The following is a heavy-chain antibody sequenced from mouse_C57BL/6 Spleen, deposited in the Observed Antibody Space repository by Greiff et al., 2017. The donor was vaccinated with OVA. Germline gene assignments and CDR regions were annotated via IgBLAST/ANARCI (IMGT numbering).Heavy chain of an antibody. Sequence: QVQLQQPGAELVKPGASVKLSCKASGYTFTSYWMHWVKQRPGQGLEWIGMIHPNSGSTNYNEKFKSKATLTVDKSSSTAYMQLSSLTSEDSAVYYCARLYYYGSSLHFDCWGQGTTLTVSS. CDR3: ARLYYYGSSLHFDC. CDR2: IHPNSGST. CDR1: GYTFTSYW. D-gene: IGHD1-1*01. V-gene: IGHV1-64*01. J-gene: IGHJ2*01.